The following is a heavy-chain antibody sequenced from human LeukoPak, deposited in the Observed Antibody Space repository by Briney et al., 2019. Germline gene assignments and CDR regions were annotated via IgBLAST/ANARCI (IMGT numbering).Heavy chain of an antibody. D-gene: IGHD4/OR15-4a*01. CDR3: AKVTLTSATFDY. Sequence: GGSLRLSCAGSGFIFSTYWMGWVRQAPGKGLEWVANIKQDGSEEYYVDSVRGRFAISRDNAKKSLYLQMNSLRAEDTAVYYCAKVTLTSATFDYWGQGALVTVSS. CDR1: GFIFSTYW. V-gene: IGHV3-7*01. CDR2: IKQDGSEE. J-gene: IGHJ4*02.